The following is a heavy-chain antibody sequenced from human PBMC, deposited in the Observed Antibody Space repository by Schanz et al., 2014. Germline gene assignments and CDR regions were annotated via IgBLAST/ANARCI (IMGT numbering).Heavy chain of an antibody. CDR1: GFTFSSYW. J-gene: IGHJ4*02. CDR2: IWSDGSTK. V-gene: IGHV3-33*08. D-gene: IGHD1-1*01. Sequence: QVQLVESGGGLVQPGGSLRFSWAASGFTFSSYWLGWVRQAPGKGLEWVAVIWSDGSTKYYADSVKGRFTISRDNSKNTLYLQMNSLRADDTAVYFCARAHGNNWYGKGLDYWGQGTQVTVSS. CDR3: ARAHGNNWYGKGLDY.